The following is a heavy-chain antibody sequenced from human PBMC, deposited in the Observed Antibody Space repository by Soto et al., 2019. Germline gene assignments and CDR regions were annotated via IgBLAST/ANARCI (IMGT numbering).Heavy chain of an antibody. J-gene: IGHJ4*02. Sequence: QVQLVQSGAEVKKPGSSVKVSCKASGGTFSSYTISWVRQAPGQGLEWMGRIIPILGIANYAQKFQGRVTITADKSTSTAYMELSSLRSEDTAVYYCGIAAAGRGTYFDYWGKGTLVTVSS. CDR2: IIPILGIA. D-gene: IGHD6-13*01. CDR3: GIAAAGRGTYFDY. CDR1: GGTFSSYT. V-gene: IGHV1-69*02.